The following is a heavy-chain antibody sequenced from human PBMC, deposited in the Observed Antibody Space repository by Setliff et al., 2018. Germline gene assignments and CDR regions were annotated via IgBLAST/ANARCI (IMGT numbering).Heavy chain of an antibody. J-gene: IGHJ3*02. CDR1: GGSISSSSYY. V-gene: IGHV4-39*07. CDR3: ARGGDSGSYFLANHDAFDI. CDR2: IHYSGST. Sequence: PSETLSLTCTVSGGSISSSSYYWGWIRQPPGKGLEWIGSIHYSGSTHYNPSHKSRVTISIDTSKNQFSLKLSSVTAADTAVYYCARGGDSGSYFLANHDAFDIWGQGTMVTVS. D-gene: IGHD1-26*01.